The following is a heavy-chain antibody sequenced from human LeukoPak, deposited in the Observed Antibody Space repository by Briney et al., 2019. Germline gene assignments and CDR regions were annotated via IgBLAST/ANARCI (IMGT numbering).Heavy chain of an antibody. CDR2: IIPILGIA. J-gene: IGHJ4*02. D-gene: IGHD2-2*01. CDR3: ARDIGYCSSTSCYSYFDY. Sequence: GVSVKVSCKASGGTFSSYAISWVRQAPGQGLEWMGRIIPILGIANYAQKFQGRVTITADKSTSTAYMELSRLRSDDTAVYYCARDIGYCSSTSCYSYFDYWGQGTLVTVSS. V-gene: IGHV1-69*04. CDR1: GGTFSSYA.